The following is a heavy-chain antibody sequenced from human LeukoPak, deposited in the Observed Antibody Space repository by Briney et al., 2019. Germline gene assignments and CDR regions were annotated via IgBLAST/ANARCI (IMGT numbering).Heavy chain of an antibody. J-gene: IGHJ4*02. Sequence: PGGSLRLSCAASGFTFYDYAMHWGRQAPGKGVEWVSLISGDGGSTYYADSVKGGFTISRDNSKNSLDLQMNSLRTEDTALYYCAKSNSHGSSWYYFDYWGQGTLVTVSS. D-gene: IGHD6-13*01. CDR1: GFTFYDYA. CDR3: AKSNSHGSSWYYFDY. V-gene: IGHV3-43*02. CDR2: ISGDGGST.